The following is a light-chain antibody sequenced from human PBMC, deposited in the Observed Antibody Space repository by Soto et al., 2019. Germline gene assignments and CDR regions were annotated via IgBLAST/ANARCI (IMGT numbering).Light chain of an antibody. CDR3: QRYDSAPQA. V-gene: IGKV1-27*01. CDR1: QDISNQ. Sequence: DIQMTQSPSSLSASVGDRVTITCRASQDISNQLAWYQQEPAKPPKLLNYATSTLRSGVPSRFSGSGSGTNFTLTIGSLQPEDVATYYCQRYDSAPQAFGPGTKVEI. J-gene: IGKJ1*01. CDR2: ATS.